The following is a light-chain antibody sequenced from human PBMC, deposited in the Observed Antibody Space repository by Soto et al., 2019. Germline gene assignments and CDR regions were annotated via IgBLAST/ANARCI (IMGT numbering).Light chain of an antibody. J-gene: IGLJ3*02. CDR3: QTWATAFKG. CDR2: VHSDGRH. V-gene: IGLV4-69*01. Sequence: QSVLTQSPSASASPGASVNLTCTLSSGHSTYAIAWHQHQTEKAPRFLMWVHSDGRHTKSDGIPDRFSGSSSGDERYRTIAGIQSDDEGDYYCQTWATAFKGFGGGTKLTVL. CDR1: SGHSTYA.